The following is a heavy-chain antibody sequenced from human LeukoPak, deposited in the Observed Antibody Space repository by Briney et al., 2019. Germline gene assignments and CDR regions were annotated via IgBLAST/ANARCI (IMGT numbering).Heavy chain of an antibody. D-gene: IGHD2-21*02. CDR3: ASSDPYCGGDCYYNWFDP. J-gene: IGHJ5*02. V-gene: IGHV1-69*01. CDR2: IIPIFGTA. CDR1: GGTFSSYA. Sequence: ASVEVSCKASGGTFSSYAISWVRQAPGQGLEWMGGIIPIFGTANYAQKFQGRVTITADESTSTAYMELSSLRSEDTAVYYCASSDPYCGGDCYYNWFDPWGQGTLVTVSS.